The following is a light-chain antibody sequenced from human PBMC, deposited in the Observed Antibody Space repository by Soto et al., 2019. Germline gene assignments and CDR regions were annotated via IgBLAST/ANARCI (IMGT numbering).Light chain of an antibody. CDR1: QSLSSY. CDR3: QQRYNWPPLFT. V-gene: IGKV3-11*01. Sequence: EIVLTQSPATLSLSPGGRATLSCRASQSLSSYLAWYQQKPGQAPRLLIYDASHRAAGIPARFSGSGSGTDFTLSISSLEPEDFAVYYCQQRYNWPPLFTFGPGTKVNI. CDR2: DAS. J-gene: IGKJ3*01.